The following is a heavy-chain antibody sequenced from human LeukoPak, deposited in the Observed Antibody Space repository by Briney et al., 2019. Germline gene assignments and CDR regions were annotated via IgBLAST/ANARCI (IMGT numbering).Heavy chain of an antibody. CDR3: GRHLYGGNSAIDY. CDR1: GYSITSYW. V-gene: IGHV5-51*01. D-gene: IGHD4-23*01. J-gene: IGHJ4*02. Sequence: GESLEISCKGSGYSITSYWIGWVRQMPGKGLEWMGIMYPGDSDTRYSPSFQGQVTISVDKSISTAYLQWSSLKASDTAMYYCGRHLYGGNSAIDYWGQGTLVTVSS. CDR2: MYPGDSDT.